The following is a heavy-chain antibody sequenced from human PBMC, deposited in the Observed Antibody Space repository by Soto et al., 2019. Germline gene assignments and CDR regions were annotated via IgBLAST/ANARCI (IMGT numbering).Heavy chain of an antibody. J-gene: IGHJ6*02. CDR1: GFPFADYG. V-gene: IGHV3-9*01. CDR3: AKSTGGTANGMDV. Sequence: EVQLVESGGGLVQPGRSLRLSCAASGFPFADYGMHWFRQPPGKGLEWVSGISFYSGSIGYADSVKGRFTISRDNAKNSLYLQMNSLRTEDTALYYCAKSTGGTANGMDVWGHGTTVTVSS. D-gene: IGHD2-8*02. CDR2: ISFYSGSI.